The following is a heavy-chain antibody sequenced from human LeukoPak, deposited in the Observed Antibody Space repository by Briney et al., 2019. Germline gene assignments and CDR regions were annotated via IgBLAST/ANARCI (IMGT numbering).Heavy chain of an antibody. CDR3: ARDVNSYGYFDY. D-gene: IGHD5-18*01. CDR1: GFTFSSYS. CDR2: ISSSSSYI. J-gene: IGHJ4*02. V-gene: IGHV3-21*01. Sequence: GGSLRLSCEASGFTFSSYSMNWVRQAPGKGLEWVSSISSSSSYIYYADSVKGRFTISRDNAKNSLYLQMNSLRAEDTAVYYCARDVNSYGYFDYWGQGTLVTVSS.